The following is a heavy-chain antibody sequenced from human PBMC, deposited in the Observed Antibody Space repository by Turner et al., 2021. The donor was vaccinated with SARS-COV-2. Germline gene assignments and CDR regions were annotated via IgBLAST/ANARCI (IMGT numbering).Heavy chain of an antibody. CDR3: ASRLITMIVVVKDLSAFDI. D-gene: IGHD3-22*01. CDR2: IYDSGST. CDR1: GGSISSSSYY. Sequence: QLQLQESGPGLVKPSEPRSLTCTVPGGSISSSSYYWGWIRQPPGKGLEWIGNIYDSGSTYYNPSLKSRVTISVDTSKNQFSLKLSSVTAADTAVYYCASRLITMIVVVKDLSAFDIWGQGTMVTVSS. J-gene: IGHJ3*02. V-gene: IGHV4-39*01.